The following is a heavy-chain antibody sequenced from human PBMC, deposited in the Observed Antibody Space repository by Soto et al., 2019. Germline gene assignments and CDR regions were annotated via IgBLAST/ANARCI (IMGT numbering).Heavy chain of an antibody. CDR1: GGSISSYY. CDR3: ARDRHASYSYGSGRYYFDY. Sequence: QVQLQESGPGLVKPSETLSLTCTVSGGSISSYYWSWIRQPPGKGLEWIGYIYYSGSTNYNPSLKSRVTISVDTSKHQFSLKLSSVTAADTAVYYCARDRHASYSYGSGRYYFDYWGKGTLVTVSS. J-gene: IGHJ4*02. CDR2: IYYSGST. D-gene: IGHD3-10*01. V-gene: IGHV4-59*01.